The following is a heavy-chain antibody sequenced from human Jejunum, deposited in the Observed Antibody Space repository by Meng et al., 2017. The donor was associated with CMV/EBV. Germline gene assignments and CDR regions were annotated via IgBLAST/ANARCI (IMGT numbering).Heavy chain of an antibody. CDR1: FSTYG. Sequence: FSTYGMNWVRQAPGKGLGWISSISSSGDTIYYADSVKGRFTISRDNAKNSLYLQMNSLRAEDTAVYYCARGDYDFWGGYWGQGTLVTVSS. J-gene: IGHJ4*02. CDR3: ARGDYDFWGGY. CDR2: ISSSGDTI. V-gene: IGHV3-48*03. D-gene: IGHD3-3*01.